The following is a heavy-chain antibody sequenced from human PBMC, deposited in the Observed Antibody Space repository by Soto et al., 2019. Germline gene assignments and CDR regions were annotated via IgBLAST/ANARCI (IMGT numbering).Heavy chain of an antibody. J-gene: IGHJ2*01. CDR1: GYTFTSYA. D-gene: IGHD3-22*01. CDR2: INAGNGNT. CDR3: ARDLDDESSGYYSSYFDL. Sequence: ASVKVSCKASGYTFTSYAMHWVRQAPGQRLEWMGWINAGNGNTKYSQKFQGRVTITRDTSASTAYMELSSLRSEDTAVYYCARDLDDESSGYYSSYFDLWGRGTLVTVSS. V-gene: IGHV1-3*01.